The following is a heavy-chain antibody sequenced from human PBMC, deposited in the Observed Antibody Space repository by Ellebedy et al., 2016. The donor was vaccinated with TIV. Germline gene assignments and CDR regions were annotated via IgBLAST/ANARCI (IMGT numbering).Heavy chain of an antibody. D-gene: IGHD5-18*01. J-gene: IGHJ6*02. CDR2: IYYSGST. Sequence: SETLSLTCTVSGGSISSYYWSWIRQPPGKGLEWIGYIYYSGSTNYNPSLKSRVTISVDTSKNQFSLKLSSVTAADTAVYYCARVGGYSYGRNYYYYYGMDVWGQGTTVTVSS. CDR3: ARVGGYSYGRNYYYYYGMDV. CDR1: GGSISSYY. V-gene: IGHV4-59*01.